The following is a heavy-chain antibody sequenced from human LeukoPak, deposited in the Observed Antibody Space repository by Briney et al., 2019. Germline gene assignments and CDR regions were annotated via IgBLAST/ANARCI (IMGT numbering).Heavy chain of an antibody. Sequence: GASVKVSCKASGYTFTGYYMHWVRQAPGQGLEWMGRIHPNSGGTNYAQKFQGRLTMTRDTSISTAYMELSRLTSDDTAVFFCASVTYSDFSPVDYWGQGTLVTVSS. CDR2: IHPNSGGT. V-gene: IGHV1-2*06. CDR3: ASVTYSDFSPVDY. CDR1: GYTFTGYY. D-gene: IGHD3-3*01. J-gene: IGHJ4*02.